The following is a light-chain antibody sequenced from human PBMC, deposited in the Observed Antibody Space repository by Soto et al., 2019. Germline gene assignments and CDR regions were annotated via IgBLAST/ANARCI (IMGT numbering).Light chain of an antibody. CDR3: QKYNGAPFT. CDR1: QDISNY. CDR2: FTS. Sequence: DIQMTQSPSSLSASVGDRVTITCRASQDISNYLAWYQQKPGKVPELLIYFTSTLQSGVPSRFSGSGSGTDFTLTISSLQPEDVATYYCQKYNGAPFTFGPGTKVNIK. V-gene: IGKV1-27*01. J-gene: IGKJ3*01.